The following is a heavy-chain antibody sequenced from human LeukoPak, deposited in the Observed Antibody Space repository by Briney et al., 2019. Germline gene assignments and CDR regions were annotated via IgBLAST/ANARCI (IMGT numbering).Heavy chain of an antibody. CDR3: ARDYTYYYDSSGYYYVRYYFDY. V-gene: IGHV3-33*01. CDR2: IWYDGSNK. CDR1: GFTFSSYG. Sequence: GGSLRLSCAASGFTFSSYGMHWVRQAPGKGLEWVAVIWYDGSNKYYADSVKGRFTISRDNSKNTLYLQMNSLRAEDTAVYYCARDYTYYYDSSGYYYVRYYFDYWGQETLVTVSS. J-gene: IGHJ4*02. D-gene: IGHD3-22*01.